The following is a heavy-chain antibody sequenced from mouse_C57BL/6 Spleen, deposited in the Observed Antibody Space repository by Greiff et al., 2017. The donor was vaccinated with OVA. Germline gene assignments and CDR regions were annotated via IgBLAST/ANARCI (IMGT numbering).Heavy chain of an antibody. Sequence: LVESGPELVKPGASVKISCKASGYSFTDYNMNWVKQSNGKSLEWIGVINPNYGTTSYNQKFKGKATLTVDQSSSTAYMQLNSLTSEDSAVYYCARYPSYGNYFAMDYWGQGTSVTVSS. V-gene: IGHV1-39*01. CDR3: ARYPSYGNYFAMDY. J-gene: IGHJ4*01. D-gene: IGHD2-1*01. CDR2: INPNYGTT. CDR1: GYSFTDYN.